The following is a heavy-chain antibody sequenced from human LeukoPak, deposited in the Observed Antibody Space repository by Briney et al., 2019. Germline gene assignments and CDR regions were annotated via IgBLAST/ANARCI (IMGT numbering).Heavy chain of an antibody. D-gene: IGHD2-2*01. CDR2: ISSSSSYI. CDR1: GFTFSSYS. V-gene: IGHV3-21*01. J-gene: IGHJ4*02. Sequence: PGGSLRLSCAASGFTFSSYSMNWVRQAPGKGLEWVSSISSSSSYIHYADSVKGRFTISRDNAKNSLYLQMNSLRAEDTAAYYCARDCSSTSCAHDYWGQGTLVTVSS. CDR3: ARDCSSTSCAHDY.